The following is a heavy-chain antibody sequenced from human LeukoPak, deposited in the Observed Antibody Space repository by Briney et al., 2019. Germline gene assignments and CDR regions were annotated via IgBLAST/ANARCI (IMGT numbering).Heavy chain of an antibody. CDR2: INHSGST. CDR1: GGSFSGYY. Sequence: PSETLSLTCAVYGGSFSGYYWSWIRQPPGKGLEWIGEINHSGSTNYNPSLKSRVTISVDTSKNQFSLKLSSVTAADTAVYYCARVKVVRRTTVTRPRAFDIWGQGTMVTVSS. D-gene: IGHD4-17*01. V-gene: IGHV4-34*01. J-gene: IGHJ3*02. CDR3: ARVKVVRRTTVTRPRAFDI.